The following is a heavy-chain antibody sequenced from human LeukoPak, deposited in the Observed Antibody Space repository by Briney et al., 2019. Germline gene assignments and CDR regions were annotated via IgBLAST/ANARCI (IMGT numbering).Heavy chain of an antibody. D-gene: IGHD6-19*01. J-gene: IGHJ4*02. CDR2: IIPIFGTA. CDR1: GGTFSSYA. V-gene: IGHV1-69*05. CDR3: ARDATLAGRSFDY. Sequence: ASVKVSCKASGGTFSSYAISWVRQAPGQGLEWMGGIIPIFGTANYAQKFQGRVTITTDESTSTAYMELSSLGSEDTAVYYCARDATLAGRSFDYWGQGTLVTVSS.